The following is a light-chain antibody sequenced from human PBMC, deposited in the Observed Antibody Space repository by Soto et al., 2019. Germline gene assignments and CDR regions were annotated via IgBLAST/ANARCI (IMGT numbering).Light chain of an antibody. CDR2: RNN. CDR3: AAWDDSLHVV. J-gene: IGLJ2*01. V-gene: IGLV1-47*01. CDR1: SSNIGSNY. Sequence: QSVLTQPPSASGTPGQTVTISCSGTSSNIGSNYVYWYQQLPGTAPKVVVYRNNQRPSGVPDRFSGSKSGTSASLAISGLRSEDEADYYCAAWDDSLHVVFGGGTKLTVL.